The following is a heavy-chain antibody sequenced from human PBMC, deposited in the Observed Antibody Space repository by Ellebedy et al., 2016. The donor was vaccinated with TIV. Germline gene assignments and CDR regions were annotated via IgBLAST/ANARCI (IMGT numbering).Heavy chain of an antibody. D-gene: IGHD3-16*02. CDR3: ATGLGLGDFSPSFDS. V-gene: IGHV5-51*01. Sequence: GESLKISXKGSGYSFINYWIGWVRQMPGKGLEWMGIIYPGDSDTRYSPSFQGQVTISADKSNSTAYLQWSCLKASDTAMYYCATGLGLGDFSPSFDSWGQGTLVTVSS. CDR2: IYPGDSDT. CDR1: GYSFINYW. J-gene: IGHJ4*02.